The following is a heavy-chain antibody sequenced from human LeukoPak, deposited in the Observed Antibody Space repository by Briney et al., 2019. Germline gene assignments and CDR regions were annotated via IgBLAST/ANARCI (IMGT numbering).Heavy chain of an antibody. D-gene: IGHD4-17*01. CDR1: GFTFSSYG. CDR3: AKDMWVAVTTFYGMDV. J-gene: IGHJ6*02. CDR2: ISYDGSNK. Sequence: GGSLRLSCAASGFTFSSYGMHWVRQAPGKGLEWVAVISYDGSNKYYADSVKGRFTISRDNSKNTLYLQMNSLRAEDTALYYCAKDMWVAVTTFYGMDVWGQGTTVTVSS. V-gene: IGHV3-30*18.